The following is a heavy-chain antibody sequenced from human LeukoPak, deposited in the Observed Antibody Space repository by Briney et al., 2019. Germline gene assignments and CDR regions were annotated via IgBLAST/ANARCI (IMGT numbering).Heavy chain of an antibody. V-gene: IGHV4-34*01. CDR3: ARTSPDYDFWSGYFYMDV. Sequence: SETLSLTCIVSGDSISSYYWSWIRQPPGKGLEWIGEINHSGSTNYNPSLKSRVTISVDTSKNQFSLKLSSVTAADTAVYYCARTSPDYDFWSGYFYMDVWGKGTTVTVSS. D-gene: IGHD3-3*01. CDR2: INHSGST. J-gene: IGHJ6*03. CDR1: GDSISSYY.